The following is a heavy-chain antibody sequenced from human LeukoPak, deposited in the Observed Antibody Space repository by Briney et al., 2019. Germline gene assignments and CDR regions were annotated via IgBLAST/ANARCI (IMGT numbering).Heavy chain of an antibody. D-gene: IGHD3-10*01. Sequence: ASVKVSCKASGYTFTSYDINWVRQATGQGLEWMGWMNPNSGNTGYAQKFQGRVTMTRNTSISTAYMELSSLRSEDTAVYYCARMDYYGSGGTSPNWFDPWGQGTLVTVSS. V-gene: IGHV1-8*01. CDR1: GYTFTSYD. CDR3: ARMDYYGSGGTSPNWFDP. CDR2: MNPNSGNT. J-gene: IGHJ5*02.